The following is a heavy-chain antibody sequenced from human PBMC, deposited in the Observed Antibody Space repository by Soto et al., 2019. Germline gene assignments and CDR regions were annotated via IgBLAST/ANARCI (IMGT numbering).Heavy chain of an antibody. J-gene: IGHJ2*01. CDR2: IYSGGST. CDR3: ASVPVAGTTRYFDL. V-gene: IGHV3-66*01. D-gene: IGHD1-1*01. CDR1: GFTVSSNY. Sequence: EVQLVESGGGLVQPGGSLRLSCAASGFTVSSNYMSWVRQAPGKGLECVSVIYSGGSTYYADSVKGRFTISRDNSKNTLYLQMNSLRGDDTAVYYCASVPVAGTTRYFDLWGRGTLVTVSS.